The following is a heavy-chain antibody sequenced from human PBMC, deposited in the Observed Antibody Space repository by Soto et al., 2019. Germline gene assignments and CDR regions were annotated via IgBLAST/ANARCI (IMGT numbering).Heavy chain of an antibody. CDR1: GGSISSYY. Sequence: KPSETLSLTCTVSGGSISSYYWSWIRQPAGKGLEWIGRIYTSGSTNYNPSLKSRVTMSVDTSKNQFSLKLSSVTAADTAVYYCARSSWDSSSWNWFDPWGQGTLVTVSS. D-gene: IGHD6-13*01. J-gene: IGHJ5*02. V-gene: IGHV4-4*07. CDR3: ARSSWDSSSWNWFDP. CDR2: IYTSGST.